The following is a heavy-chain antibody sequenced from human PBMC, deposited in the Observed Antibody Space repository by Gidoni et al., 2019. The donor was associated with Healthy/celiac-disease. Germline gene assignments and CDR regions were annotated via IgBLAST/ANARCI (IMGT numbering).Heavy chain of an antibody. CDR2: SSGDGGST. CDR3: AKEEMATITGFDY. D-gene: IGHD5-12*01. Sequence: EVQLVESGGGVVQPGGALRLSCAASGFTFDDYAMHWVRQAPGKGWECVSLSSGDGGSTYYADFVKGRFTISRDNSKNSLYLQMNSLRTEDTALYYCAKEEMATITGFDYWGQGTLVTVSS. J-gene: IGHJ4*02. CDR1: GFTFDDYA. V-gene: IGHV3-43*02.